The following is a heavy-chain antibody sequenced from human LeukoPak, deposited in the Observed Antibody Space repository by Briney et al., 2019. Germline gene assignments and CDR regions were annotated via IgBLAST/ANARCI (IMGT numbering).Heavy chain of an antibody. V-gene: IGHV1-69*13. Sequence: ASVKVSCKASGGTFSSYAISWVRQAPGQGLEWMGGIIPIFGTANYAQKFQGRVTITADESTSTACMELSSLRSEDTAVYYCARVPSAVAGPYYFDYWGQGTLVTVSS. CDR1: GGTFSSYA. CDR2: IIPIFGTA. D-gene: IGHD6-19*01. CDR3: ARVPSAVAGPYYFDY. J-gene: IGHJ4*02.